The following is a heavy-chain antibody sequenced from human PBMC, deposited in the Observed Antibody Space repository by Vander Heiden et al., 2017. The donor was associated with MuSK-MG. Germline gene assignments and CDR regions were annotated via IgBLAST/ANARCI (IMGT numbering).Heavy chain of an antibody. Sequence: QVQLVESGGGLVKPGGSLRLSCAASGFTFRDYYIRWIRPAPGKGLEWFSYISSSGSTIYYADSVKGRFTISRDNANNSLYMQMNSLRAEDTAVYYCARAGDRIAARYWFDPWGQGTLVTVSS. CDR1: GFTFRDYY. CDR3: ARAGDRIAARYWFDP. D-gene: IGHD6-6*01. V-gene: IGHV3-11*01. J-gene: IGHJ5*02. CDR2: ISSSGSTI.